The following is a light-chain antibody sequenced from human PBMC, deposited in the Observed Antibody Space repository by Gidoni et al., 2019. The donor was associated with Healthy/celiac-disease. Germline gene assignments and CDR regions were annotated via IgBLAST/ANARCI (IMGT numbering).Light chain of an antibody. CDR1: SSNIGSNT. CDR2: SNN. Sequence: QSVLTQPPSASGTPGQRVTIPCSGSSSNIGSNTVNWYQQLPGTAPKLLSYSNNQRPSGVPDRFSGSKSGTSASLAISGLQSEDEADYYCAAWDDSLNGGVFGGGTKLTVL. CDR3: AAWDDSLNGGV. V-gene: IGLV1-44*01. J-gene: IGLJ3*02.